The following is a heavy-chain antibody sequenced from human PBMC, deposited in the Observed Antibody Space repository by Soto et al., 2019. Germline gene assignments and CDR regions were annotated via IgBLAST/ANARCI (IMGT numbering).Heavy chain of an antibody. CDR2: INHSGST. Sequence: SETLSLTCAVYGGSFGGYYWSWVRQRPGKGLEWIGEINHSGSTNYNPSLKSRVTISVDTSKNQFSLKLSSVTAADTAVYYCARVRVLRFFEWLSPNDCYMDFWGKGSTVT. D-gene: IGHD3-3*01. V-gene: IGHV4-34*01. CDR3: ARVRVLRFFEWLSPNDCYMDF. J-gene: IGHJ6*03. CDR1: GGSFGGYY.